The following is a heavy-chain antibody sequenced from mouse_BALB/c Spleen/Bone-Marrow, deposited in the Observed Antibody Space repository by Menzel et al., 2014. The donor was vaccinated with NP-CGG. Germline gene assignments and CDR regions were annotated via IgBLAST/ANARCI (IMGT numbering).Heavy chain of an antibody. CDR1: GFSLXSSG. V-gene: IGHV2-9*02. CDR3: ARGGEFITSAFDY. Sequence: VQRVESGPGLVAPSQSLSITCTVSGFSLXSSGVHWVRQPPGKGLEWLGVIWAGGSTNYNSALMSRLSISKDNSKSQVFLKMNSLQTDDTAMYYCARGGEFITSAFDYWGQGTTLTVSS. D-gene: IGHD1-2*01. J-gene: IGHJ2*01. CDR2: IWAGGST.